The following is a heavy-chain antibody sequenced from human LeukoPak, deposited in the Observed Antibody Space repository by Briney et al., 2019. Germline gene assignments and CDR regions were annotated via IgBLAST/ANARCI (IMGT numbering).Heavy chain of an antibody. Sequence: PSETLSLTCTVSGYSISSGYYWGWIRQPPGKGLEWIGSIYHSGSTYYNPSLKSRVTISVDTSKNQFSLKLSSVTAADTAVYYCAREASYYYGSGSHHCNWFDPWGQGTLVTVSS. CDR3: AREASYYYGSGSHHCNWFDP. CDR1: GYSISSGYY. J-gene: IGHJ5*02. CDR2: IYHSGST. D-gene: IGHD3-10*01. V-gene: IGHV4-38-2*02.